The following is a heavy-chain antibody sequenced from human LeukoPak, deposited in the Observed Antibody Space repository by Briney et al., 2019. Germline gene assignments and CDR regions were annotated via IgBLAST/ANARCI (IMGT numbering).Heavy chain of an antibody. J-gene: IGHJ4*02. CDR1: GFTFSSHW. Sequence: GGSLRLSCAASGFTFSSHWMHWVRQAPGKGLVCVSRIKSHGSGTTYADSVKGRFTISRDNAKNTLYLEMNSLRAEDTSVYYCSRGIGAFDYWGQGTLVTVSS. CDR3: SRGIGAFDY. D-gene: IGHD2-21*01. CDR2: IKSHGSGT. V-gene: IGHV3-74*01.